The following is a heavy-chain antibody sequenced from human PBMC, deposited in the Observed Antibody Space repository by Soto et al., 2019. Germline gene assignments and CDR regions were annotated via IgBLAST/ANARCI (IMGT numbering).Heavy chain of an antibody. CDR1: GGTFSSYT. CDR3: ASSTGDTAMVTYY. J-gene: IGHJ4*02. D-gene: IGHD5-18*01. Sequence: QVQLVQSGAEVKKPGSSVKVSCKASGGTFSSYTISWVRQAPGQGLEWMGRIIPILGIANYAQKFQGRVTITADKSTSTAYMELSSLRSEDTAVYYWASSTGDTAMVTYYWGQGTLVTVSS. CDR2: IIPILGIA. V-gene: IGHV1-69*02.